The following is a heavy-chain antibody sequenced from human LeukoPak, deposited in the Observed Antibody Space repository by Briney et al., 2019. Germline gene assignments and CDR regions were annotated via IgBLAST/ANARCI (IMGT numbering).Heavy chain of an antibody. CDR3: AKMAVAGTQVSFRGFDP. CDR1: GFTFSSYA. J-gene: IGHJ5*02. Sequence: PGGSLRLSCAASGFTFSSYAMSWVRQAPGKGLEWVSAISGSGGSTYYADSVKGRFTISRDNSKNTLYLQMNSLRAEDTAVYYCAKMAVAGTQVSFRGFDPWGQGTLVTVSS. D-gene: IGHD6-19*01. CDR2: ISGSGGST. V-gene: IGHV3-23*01.